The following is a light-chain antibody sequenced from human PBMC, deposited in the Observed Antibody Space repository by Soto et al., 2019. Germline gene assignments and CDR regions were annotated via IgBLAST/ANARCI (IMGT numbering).Light chain of an antibody. CDR3: LFFYGGAWV. Sequence: QAVVTQEPSLTVSPGGTVTLTCGSSTGAVTSGYYPNWFQQKPGQAPRVLIYRTSIKHSWTPARFSGSLLGGKAALTLSGVLPEDEAEYYSLFFYGGAWVFGGGTKLTVL. CDR2: RTS. CDR1: TGAVTSGYY. V-gene: IGLV7-43*01. J-gene: IGLJ3*02.